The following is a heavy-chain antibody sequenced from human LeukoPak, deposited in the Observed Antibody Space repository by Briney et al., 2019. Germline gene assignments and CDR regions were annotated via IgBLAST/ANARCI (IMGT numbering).Heavy chain of an antibody. J-gene: IGHJ4*02. CDR3: SRGRAYFD. CDR1: SGSFSGYY. Sequence: SETLSLTCDVNSGSFSGYYWSWIRQPPGKGLEWIGEINHSGSTNYNPSLKSRVTISQDTSKNQFSLRLSSVTAADTAVYYCSRGRAYFDWGQGTLVTVSS. V-gene: IGHV4-34*01. CDR2: INHSGST. D-gene: IGHD3-9*01.